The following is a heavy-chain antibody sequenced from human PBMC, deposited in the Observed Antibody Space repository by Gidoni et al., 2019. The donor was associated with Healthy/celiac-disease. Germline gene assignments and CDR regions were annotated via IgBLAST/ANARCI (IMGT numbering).Heavy chain of an antibody. CDR2: ISGSGGST. D-gene: IGHD3-22*01. CDR3: AKGLGLTYYYDSSGYLANGMDV. CDR1: GFPFRSYA. Sequence: EVQLLESGGGLVQPGGSLRLSCAASGFPFRSYAMSWVRQAPGKGLEWVSAISGSGGSTYYADSVKGRFTISRDNSKNTLYLQMNSLRAEDTAVYYCAKGLGLTYYYDSSGYLANGMDVWGQGTTVTVSS. V-gene: IGHV3-23*01. J-gene: IGHJ6*02.